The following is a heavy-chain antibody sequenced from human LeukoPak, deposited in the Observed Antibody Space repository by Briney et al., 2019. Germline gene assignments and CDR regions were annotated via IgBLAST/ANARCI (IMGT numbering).Heavy chain of an antibody. Sequence: GGSLRLSCGASGFTFSNNGMNWVRQAPGKGLEWVSSISPSSSYIYYADSMKGRFTISRENAKNPLYLQMNSLRAEDTAVYYCARDRVAVVRGVSALDYWGQGTLVTVSS. D-gene: IGHD3-10*01. CDR2: ISPSSSYI. J-gene: IGHJ4*02. CDR1: GFTFSNNG. V-gene: IGHV3-21*03. CDR3: ARDRVAVVRGVSALDY.